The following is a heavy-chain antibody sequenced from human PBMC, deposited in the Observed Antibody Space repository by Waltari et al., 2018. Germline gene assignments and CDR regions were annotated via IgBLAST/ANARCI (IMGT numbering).Heavy chain of an antibody. CDR2: IYYSGST. CDR3: ARDLVGHSGDRGASSYWYFDL. Sequence: QLQLQESGPGLVKPSETLSLTCTVSGGSISSSSYYWGWIRQPPGKGLEWIGSIYYSGSTYHNPSLKSRYTISVDTSKNQFSLKLSSVTAADTAVYYCARDLVGHSGDRGASSYWYFDLWGRGTLVTVSS. V-gene: IGHV4-39*07. J-gene: IGHJ2*01. CDR1: GGSISSSSYY. D-gene: IGHD3-10*01.